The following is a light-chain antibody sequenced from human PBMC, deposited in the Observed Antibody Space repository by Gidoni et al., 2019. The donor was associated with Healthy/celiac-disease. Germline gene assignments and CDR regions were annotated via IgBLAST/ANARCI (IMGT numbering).Light chain of an antibody. V-gene: IGLV2-8*01. CDR3: SSYAGTYCPFV. CDR1: SSDVGRYDY. J-gene: IGLJ1*01. CDR2: QVS. Sequence: QSARTQPHAPLGSPGQSVTNSGTGTSSDVGRYDYVSWFQQHPGKAPRLLVYQVSKRPSGVPDRFSGSKSGNTASRTGAGLQAEDEAEYHCSSYAGTYCPFVFGTGTSVTV.